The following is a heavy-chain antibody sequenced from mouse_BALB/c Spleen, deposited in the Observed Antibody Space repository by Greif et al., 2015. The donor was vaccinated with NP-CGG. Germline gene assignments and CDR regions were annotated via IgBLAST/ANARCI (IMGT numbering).Heavy chain of an antibody. J-gene: IGHJ2*01. CDR3: ARPRSSLYGCVVY. D-gene: IGHD2-2*01. CDR2: ISSGGST. Sequence: EVKLMESGGGLVKPGGSLKLSCAASGFTSSSYAMSWVRQTPEKRLEWVASISSGGSTYYPDSVKGRFTISRDNARNILYLQMRGLRSQDTLIYSFARPRSSLYGCVVYSGVDATLSVSS. CDR1: GFTSSSYA. V-gene: IGHV5-6-5*01.